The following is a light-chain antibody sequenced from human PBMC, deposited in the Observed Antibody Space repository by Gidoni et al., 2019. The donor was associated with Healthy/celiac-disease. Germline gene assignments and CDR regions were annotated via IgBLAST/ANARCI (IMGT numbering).Light chain of an antibody. CDR3: QQSYSTLWT. CDR1: QNSSSY. V-gene: IGKV1-39*01. J-gene: IGKJ1*01. Sequence: DIQMTQSPSSLSASVGDRVTITCRASQNSSSYLNWYQQKPGKDPKLLSYAASSLQSGVPSRFSGSGSGTDFTLTISSLQPEDFATYYCQQSYSTLWTFGQGTKVEIK. CDR2: AAS.